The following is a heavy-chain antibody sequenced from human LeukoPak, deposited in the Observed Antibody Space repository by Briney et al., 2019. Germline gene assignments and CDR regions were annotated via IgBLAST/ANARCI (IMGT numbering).Heavy chain of an antibody. CDR1: GGTFNNFA. Sequence: SAKVSCKASGGTFNNFAISWVRQAPGQGLEWVGGIIPMSGTANYAQKFQGRVTITADESTSTAYMELSSLRSEDTAVYYCAREWATAFDYWGQGTLVTVSS. V-gene: IGHV1-69*13. CDR3: AREWATAFDY. CDR2: IIPMSGTA. J-gene: IGHJ4*02.